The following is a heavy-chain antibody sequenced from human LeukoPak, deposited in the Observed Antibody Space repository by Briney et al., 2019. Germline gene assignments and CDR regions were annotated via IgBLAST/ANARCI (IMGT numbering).Heavy chain of an antibody. V-gene: IGHV4-34*01. CDR2: INHSGST. D-gene: IGHD3-10*01. Sequence: KASETLSLTCAVYGGSFSGYYWSWIRQPPGKGLEWIGEINHSGSTNYNPSLKSRVTISVDTSKNQFSLKLSSVTAADTAIYYCVRSETNYYYASGSSLFDNWGQGTLVTVSS. CDR3: VRSETNYYYASGSSLFDN. CDR1: GGSFSGYY. J-gene: IGHJ4*02.